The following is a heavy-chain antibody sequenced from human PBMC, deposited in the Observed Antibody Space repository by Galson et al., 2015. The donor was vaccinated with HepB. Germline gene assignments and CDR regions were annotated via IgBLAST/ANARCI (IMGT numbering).Heavy chain of an antibody. CDR2: ISYDGSNK. J-gene: IGHJ4*02. V-gene: IGHV3-30*04. CDR3: ASRNY. Sequence: SLRLSCAASGFTFSSYAMHWVRQAPGKGLEWVAVISYDGSNKYYADSVKGRFTISRDNSKNTLYLQMNSLRAEDTAVYYCASRNYWGQGTLVTVSS. CDR1: GFTFSSYA.